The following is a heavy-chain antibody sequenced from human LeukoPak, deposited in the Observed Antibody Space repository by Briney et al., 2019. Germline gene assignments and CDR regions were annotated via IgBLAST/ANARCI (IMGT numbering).Heavy chain of an antibody. CDR2: IYPGDSDT. CDR3: ARLGRLDYGGTFDY. D-gene: IGHD4-23*01. J-gene: IGHJ4*02. Sequence: GESLKISYKGSGYSFTSYWIGWVRQMPGKGLEWMGIIYPGDSDTRHSPSFQGQATISADKSITTAYLQWSSLKASDTAMYYCARLGRLDYGGTFDYWGQGTLVTVSS. V-gene: IGHV5-51*01. CDR1: GYSFTSYW.